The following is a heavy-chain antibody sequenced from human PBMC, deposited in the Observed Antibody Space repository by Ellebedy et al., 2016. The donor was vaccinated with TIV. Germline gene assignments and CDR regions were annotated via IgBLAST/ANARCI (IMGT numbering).Heavy chain of an antibody. J-gene: IGHJ5*02. Sequence: GESLKISCAASGFTFSSYAMSWVRQAPGKGLEWVSAISGSGGSTYYADSVKGRFTISRDNSKNTLYLQMNSLRAEDTAVYYCARRVEQLVRGWFDPWGQGTLVTVSS. CDR1: GFTFSSYA. V-gene: IGHV3-23*01. CDR3: ARRVEQLVRGWFDP. CDR2: ISGSGGST. D-gene: IGHD6-13*01.